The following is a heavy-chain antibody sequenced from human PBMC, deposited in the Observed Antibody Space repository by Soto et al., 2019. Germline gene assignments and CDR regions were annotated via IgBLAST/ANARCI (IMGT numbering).Heavy chain of an antibody. Sequence: QVQLQQWGAGLLKPSETLSLTCAVYGGSFSGYYWSWIRQPPGKGLEWIGEINHSGSTNYNPSLKSRVTISVDTSKNQFSLKLSSVTAADTAVYYCAMYGSGSYSQDDYWGQGTLVTVSS. CDR2: INHSGST. V-gene: IGHV4-34*01. CDR3: AMYGSGSYSQDDY. CDR1: GGSFSGYY. D-gene: IGHD3-10*01. J-gene: IGHJ4*02.